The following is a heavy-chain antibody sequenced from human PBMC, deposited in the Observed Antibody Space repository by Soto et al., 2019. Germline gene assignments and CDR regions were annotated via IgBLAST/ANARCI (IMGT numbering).Heavy chain of an antibody. Sequence: QVLLVQSGAELKKPGSSVKVSCKASGGTFSSYGISWVRQAPGRGLEWMGGIIPLFGTTNYAQKFRGGVTVTADESTSTAYMELRGLRFEDTAVYYCARAHGSSWYNWFDPWGQGTLVTVSS. CDR3: ARAHGSSWYNWFDP. V-gene: IGHV1-69*01. CDR1: GGTFSSYG. J-gene: IGHJ5*02. D-gene: IGHD6-13*01. CDR2: IIPLFGTT.